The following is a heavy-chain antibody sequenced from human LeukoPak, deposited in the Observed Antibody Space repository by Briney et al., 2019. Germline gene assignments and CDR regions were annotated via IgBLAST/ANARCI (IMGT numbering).Heavy chain of an antibody. CDR2: ISGSGGST. D-gene: IGHD3-22*01. CDR1: GFTFSSYA. V-gene: IGHV3-23*01. J-gene: IGHJ6*03. CDR3: AKRNYYDSSGYYYYYMDV. Sequence: HPGGSLRLSCAASGFTFSSYAMSWVRQAPGKGLEWVSAISGSGGSTYYADSVKGRFTISRDNSKNTLYLQMNSLRAEDTAVYYCAKRNYYDSSGYYYYYMDVWGKGTTVTVSS.